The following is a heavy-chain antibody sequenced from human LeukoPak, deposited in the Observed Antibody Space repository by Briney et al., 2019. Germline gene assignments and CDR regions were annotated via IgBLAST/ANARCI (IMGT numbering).Heavy chain of an antibody. CDR2: IYYTGST. J-gene: IGHJ5*02. V-gene: IGHV4-61*05. D-gene: IGHD2-15*01. CDR3: ARSPIQSAGSLVGLDP. CDR1: GGSISSSSYY. Sequence: KPSETLSLTCTVSGGSISSSSYYWSWIRQPPGKGLEWIGYIYYTGSTNYNPSLRSRVTILVDTSKNQFSLRLSSVTAADTAVYYCARSPIQSAGSLVGLDPWGQGTLVTVSS.